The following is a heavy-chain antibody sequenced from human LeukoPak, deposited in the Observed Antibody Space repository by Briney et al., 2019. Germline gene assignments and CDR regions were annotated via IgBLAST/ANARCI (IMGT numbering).Heavy chain of an antibody. V-gene: IGHV3-9*01. J-gene: IGHJ3*02. D-gene: IGHD6-19*01. CDR2: ISWNSGSI. CDR3: AKDFVRAVAGLDVPLVNAFDI. CDR1: GFTFDDYA. Sequence: GRSLRLSCAASGFTFDDYAMHWVRQAPGKGLEWVSGISWNSGSIGYADSVKGRFTISRDNAKNSLYLQMNSLRAEDTALYYCAKDFVRAVAGLDVPLVNAFDIWGQGTMVTVSS.